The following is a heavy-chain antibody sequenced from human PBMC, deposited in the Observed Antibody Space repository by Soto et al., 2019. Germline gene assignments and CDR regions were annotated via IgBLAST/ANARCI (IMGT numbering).Heavy chain of an antibody. D-gene: IGHD1-20*01. J-gene: IGHJ3*02. Sequence: VLLVQSGAEVKQPGSSVKVSCKASGGTISTYAITWVRQAPGQGLEWVGGIIPIFRTPNYAQNLQGRVTVTADESARAAYMALSNLRSEDTAVYYCARADGAHNAFDIWGQGTVVTVSS. CDR1: GGTISTYA. CDR2: IIPIFRTP. V-gene: IGHV1-69*12. CDR3: ARADGAHNAFDI.